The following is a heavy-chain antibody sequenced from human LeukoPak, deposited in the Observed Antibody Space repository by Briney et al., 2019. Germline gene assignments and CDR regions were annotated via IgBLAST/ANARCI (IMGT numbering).Heavy chain of an antibody. CDR3: ARIGYCSGTTCYTTAYDV. Sequence: VASVKVSCKASGYTFTSYYMHWVRQAPGQGLEWMGIINPSGGSTSYAQKFQGRVTMTRDTSTSTVYMELSSLRSEDTAVYYCARIGYCSGTTCYTTAYDVWGQGTLVIVSS. CDR2: INPSGGST. J-gene: IGHJ3*01. V-gene: IGHV1-46*01. D-gene: IGHD2-2*02. CDR1: GYTFTSYY.